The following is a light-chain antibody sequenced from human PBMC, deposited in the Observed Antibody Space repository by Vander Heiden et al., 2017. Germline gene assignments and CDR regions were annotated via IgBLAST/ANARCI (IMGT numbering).Light chain of an antibody. Sequence: DIQVTESPSTLSASVGDRVTITCQASHDISNYLNWYQQKPGKAPKLLIYGASSLETGVPSRFSGSGSGADFTFTISSLQPEDIATYYCQQYDNLTITFGQGTRLEIK. CDR2: GAS. J-gene: IGKJ5*01. CDR1: HDISNY. V-gene: IGKV1-33*01. CDR3: QQYDNLTIT.